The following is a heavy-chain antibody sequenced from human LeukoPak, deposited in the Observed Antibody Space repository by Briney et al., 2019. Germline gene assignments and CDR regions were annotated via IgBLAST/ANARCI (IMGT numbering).Heavy chain of an antibody. J-gene: IGHJ4*02. CDR3: ARAGLRYFDS. CDR1: GFTFSSYS. Sequence: GGSLRLSCVASGFTFSSYSMNWVRQAPGKGLEWDSSISSSSSCIYYADSVKGRFTISRDNAKNSLYLQMNSLRAEDTAVYYCARAGLRYFDSAGQGTLVTVSS. V-gene: IGHV3-21*01. D-gene: IGHD3-9*01. CDR2: ISSSSSCI.